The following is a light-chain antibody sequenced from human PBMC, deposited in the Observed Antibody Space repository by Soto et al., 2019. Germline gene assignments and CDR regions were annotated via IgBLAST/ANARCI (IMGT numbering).Light chain of an antibody. CDR3: QQYGNSPWT. J-gene: IGKJ1*01. V-gene: IGKV3-20*01. Sequence: EIVFRQSPVTLSFSRVGRATFPGRPSQSVSSDYLAWYQQKPGQPPRLLIYGVSSRATGIPDRFSGSGSGPDFTLTISRLEPEDLAVYYCQQYGNSPWTFGQGTKVDIK. CDR2: GVS. CDR1: QSVSSDY.